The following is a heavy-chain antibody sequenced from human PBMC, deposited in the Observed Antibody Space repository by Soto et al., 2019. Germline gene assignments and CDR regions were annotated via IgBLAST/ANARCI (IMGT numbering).Heavy chain of an antibody. J-gene: IGHJ5*02. CDR3: ARESAGSHKNNWFDP. CDR1: GGSITSYY. CDR2: IHYTGST. Sequence: PSETLSLTCTVSGGSITSYYWSWVRQAPGQGLEWIGFIHYTGSTKYNPSLQSRVTFSLDPSQNQLSLRLSFVTAADTAVYYCARESAGSHKNNWFDPWGQGTLVTVSS. V-gene: IGHV4-59*01.